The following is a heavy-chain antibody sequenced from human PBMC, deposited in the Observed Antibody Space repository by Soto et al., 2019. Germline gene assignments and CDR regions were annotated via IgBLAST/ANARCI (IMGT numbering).Heavy chain of an antibody. D-gene: IGHD3-3*01. CDR2: LYDSGTT. V-gene: IGHV4-61*01. Sequence: QVQLQESGPGLVKPSETLSLICTVSGDSISSTSHYWSWIRQPPGKGLEWIGYLYDSGTTNYNLSLKSRGTISVDTSKNQGSLKLRSVTAADTAVYYCAITRRFGVGAWYDPWGQGTLVTVSS. CDR1: GDSISSTSHY. CDR3: AITRRFGVGAWYDP. J-gene: IGHJ5*02.